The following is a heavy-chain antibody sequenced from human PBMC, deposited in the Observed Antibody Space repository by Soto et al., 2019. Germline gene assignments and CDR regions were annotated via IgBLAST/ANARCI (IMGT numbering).Heavy chain of an antibody. D-gene: IGHD2-15*01. CDR1: GYTFTSYG. CDR2: ISAYNGNT. J-gene: IGHJ6*02. CDR3: ARSRQCSGGSCYRAGYYYYYGMDV. V-gene: IGHV1-18*01. Sequence: QVQLVQSGAEVKKPGASVKVSCKASGYTFTSYGISWVRQAPGQGLEWMGWISAYNGNTNYAQKLQGRVTMTTDTSTSTAYMELRSLRSDDTAVYYCARSRQCSGGSCYRAGYYYYYGMDVWGQGTTVTVSS.